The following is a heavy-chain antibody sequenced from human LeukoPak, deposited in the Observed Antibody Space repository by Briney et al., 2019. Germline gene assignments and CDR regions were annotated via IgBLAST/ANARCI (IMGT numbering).Heavy chain of an antibody. Sequence: GGSLRLSCAASGFIFSNDAMHWVRQAPGKGLEWVAFIWFDGSNKHYADSVKGRFTISRDNSEDTLYLQMNSLGAEDTAVYYCVRDPSGSGFAFDSWGQGALVTVSS. V-gene: IGHV3-33*01. CDR3: VRDPSGSGFAFDS. D-gene: IGHD1-1*01. CDR2: IWFDGSNK. J-gene: IGHJ4*02. CDR1: GFIFSNDA.